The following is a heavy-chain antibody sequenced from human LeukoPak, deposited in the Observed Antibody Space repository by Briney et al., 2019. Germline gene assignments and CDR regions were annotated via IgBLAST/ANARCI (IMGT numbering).Heavy chain of an antibody. J-gene: IGHJ6*04. CDR2: ISSSGSTI. CDR1: GLSLNSYA. Sequence: GGSLRLSCTASGLSLNSYAISWVRQAPGKGLEWVSYISSSGSTIYYADSVKGRFTISRDNAKNSLYLQMNSLRAEDTAVYYCAELGITMIGGVWGKGTTVTISS. V-gene: IGHV3-48*03. D-gene: IGHD3-10*02. CDR3: AELGITMIGGV.